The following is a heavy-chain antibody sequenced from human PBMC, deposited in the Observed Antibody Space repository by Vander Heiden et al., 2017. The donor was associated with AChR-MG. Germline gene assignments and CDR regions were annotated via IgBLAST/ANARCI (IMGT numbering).Heavy chain of an antibody. V-gene: IGHV4-59*01. J-gene: IGHJ6*02. CDR3: ARDSYLRYYYYGMDV. D-gene: IGHD1-26*01. CDR2: IYYSGST. Sequence: QVQLQESGPGLVKPSETLSLTCTVSGGSISSYYWSWIPQPPGKGLGWSGYIYYSGSTNYNPSLKSRVTISVDTSKNQFSLKLSSVTAADTAVYYCARDSYLRYYYYGMDVWGQGPTVTVSS. CDR1: GGSISSYY.